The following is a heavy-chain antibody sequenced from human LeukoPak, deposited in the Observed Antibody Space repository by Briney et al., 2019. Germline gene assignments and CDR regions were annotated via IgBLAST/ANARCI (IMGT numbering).Heavy chain of an antibody. CDR3: ARIPGGALNWFDP. J-gene: IGHJ5*02. CDR1: GGSFSDYY. D-gene: IGHD2-2*02. CDR2: INHSGST. V-gene: IGHV4-34*01. Sequence: SETLSLTCAVYGGSFSDYYWSWIRQPPGKGLEWIGKINHSGSTNYNPSLKSRVTISVDTSKNQFSLKLSSVTAADTAVYYCARIPGGALNWFDPWGQGTLVTVSS.